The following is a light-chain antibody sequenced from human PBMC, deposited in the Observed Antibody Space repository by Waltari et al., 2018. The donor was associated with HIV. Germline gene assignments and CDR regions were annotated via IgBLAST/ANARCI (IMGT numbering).Light chain of an antibody. Sequence: QSVLTQPPSVSGAPGQRVSISCTATSSNLGAGFDATWYKQLPGAAPILRIHSNNIRPPGVPGRFYGATSSTSASLAITGLQAADEADYYNQSFDSGLTAVVFGGGTTLTFL. V-gene: IGLV1-40*01. CDR2: SNN. CDR3: QSFDSGLTAVV. J-gene: IGLJ2*01. CDR1: SSNLGAGFD.